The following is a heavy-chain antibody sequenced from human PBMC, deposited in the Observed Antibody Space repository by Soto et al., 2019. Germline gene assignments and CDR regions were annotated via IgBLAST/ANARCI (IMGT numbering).Heavy chain of an antibody. J-gene: IGHJ3*02. CDR1: GGSISSYY. CDR2: IYTGST. Sequence: QVQLQESGPGLVKPSETLSLTCTVSGGSISSYYWNWIRQPPGKGLEWIGYIYTGSTNYNPSLKTRVTISVDTSKNHSSLQLSAVTAADTAVYSCARNHAFDIWGQGTMVTVSS. CDR3: ARNHAFDI. V-gene: IGHV4-59*01.